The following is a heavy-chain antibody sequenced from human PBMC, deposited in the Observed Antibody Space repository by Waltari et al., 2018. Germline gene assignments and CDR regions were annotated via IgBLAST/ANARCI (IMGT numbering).Heavy chain of an antibody. CDR1: GGSLSSSGYY. Sequence: QVQLQESGPGLVKPSQPLSLTCTLSGGSLSSSGYYWSWIRQPAGKGLEWIGRIYTSGRTNYNPSLKSRVTMSVDTSKNQFSLKMSSVTAADTAVYYCARDPFYYFDYWGQGTLVTVSS. CDR3: ARDPFYYFDY. J-gene: IGHJ4*02. V-gene: IGHV4-61*02. CDR2: IYTSGRT.